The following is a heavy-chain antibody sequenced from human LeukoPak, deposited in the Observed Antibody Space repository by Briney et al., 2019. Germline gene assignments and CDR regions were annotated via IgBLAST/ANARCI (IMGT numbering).Heavy chain of an antibody. D-gene: IGHD3-9*01. Sequence: SETLPLTCTVSGGSISSYYWSWIRQPAGKGLEWIGRIYTSGSTNYNPSLKSRVTMSVDTSKNQFSLKLSSVTAADTAVYYCAGGYYDILTGYSLFDYWGQGTLVTVSS. CDR2: IYTSGST. V-gene: IGHV4-4*07. J-gene: IGHJ4*02. CDR3: AGGYYDILTGYSLFDY. CDR1: GGSISSYY.